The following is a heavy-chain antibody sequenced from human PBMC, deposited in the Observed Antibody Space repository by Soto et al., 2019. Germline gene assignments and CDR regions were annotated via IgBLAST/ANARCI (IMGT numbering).Heavy chain of an antibody. J-gene: IGHJ4*02. CDR3: ARGESSGWYSFNIGPYFDY. CDR1: GGSVSSGSYY. V-gene: IGHV4-61*01. Sequence: SETLSLTCTVSGGSVSSGSYYWSWIRQPPGKGLEWIGYIYYSGSTNYNPSPKSRVTISVDTSKNQFSLKLSSVTAADTAVYYCARGESSGWYSFNIGPYFDYWGQGTLVTVSS. CDR2: IYYSGST. D-gene: IGHD6-19*01.